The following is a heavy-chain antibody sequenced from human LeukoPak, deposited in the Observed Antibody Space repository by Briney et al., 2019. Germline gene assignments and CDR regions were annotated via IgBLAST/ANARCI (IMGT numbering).Heavy chain of an antibody. D-gene: IGHD1-26*01. J-gene: IGHJ6*03. Sequence: SGGSLRLSCAASGFTFSSYSMNWVRQAPGKGLEWVSYISSSSSTIYYADSVKGRFTISRDNAKNSLYLQMNSLRAEDTAVYYCARAPPLVGASRQFYYYYMDVWGKGTTVTVSS. CDR1: GFTFSSYS. V-gene: IGHV3-48*01. CDR2: ISSSSSTI. CDR3: ARAPPLVGASRQFYYYYMDV.